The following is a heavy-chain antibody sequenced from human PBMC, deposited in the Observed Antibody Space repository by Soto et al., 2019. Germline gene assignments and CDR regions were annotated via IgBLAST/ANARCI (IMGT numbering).Heavy chain of an antibody. CDR3: AKGTYYDISTGYYKTDYFDS. D-gene: IGHD3-9*01. Sequence: PGGSLRLSCAASKITFSIYAMTWVRQAPGKGLEWVSAISGSGDSTYYADSVKGRFTISRDNSENILYLQMNALRAEDTAIYYCAKGTYYDISTGYYKTDYFDSWGPGNLVTVSS. CDR1: KITFSIYA. J-gene: IGHJ4*02. V-gene: IGHV3-23*01. CDR2: ISGSGDST.